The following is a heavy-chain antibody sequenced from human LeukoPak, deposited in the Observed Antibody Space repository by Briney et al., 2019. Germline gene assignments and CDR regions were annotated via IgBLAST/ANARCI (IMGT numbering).Heavy chain of an antibody. CDR1: GGSISSYY. CDR3: ARDRTTTKKGYFDL. Sequence: SETLSLTCTVSGGSISSYYWSWIRQPPGKGLEWIGYIYYSGSTNYNPSLKSRVTISVDTSKNQFSLKLSSVTAADTAVYYCARDRTTTKKGYFDLWGRGTLVTVSS. D-gene: IGHD1-14*01. CDR2: IYYSGST. V-gene: IGHV4-59*12. J-gene: IGHJ2*01.